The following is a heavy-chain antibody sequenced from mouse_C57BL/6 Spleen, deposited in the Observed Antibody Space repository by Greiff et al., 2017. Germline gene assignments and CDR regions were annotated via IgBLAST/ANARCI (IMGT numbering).Heavy chain of an antibody. Sequence: VQLKQSGGGLVKPGGSLKLSCAASGFTFSDYGMHWVRQAPERGLAWVAYISSGSSTLSYAAPVKGRFTIPIYNAKNTLFLQMTSLRSEVTAMYYCARGTTYSNYGYFDVWGTGTTVTVSA. CDR1: GFTFSDYG. CDR3: ARGTTYSNYGYFDV. CDR2: ISSGSSTL. J-gene: IGHJ1*03. D-gene: IGHD2-5*01. V-gene: IGHV5-17*01.